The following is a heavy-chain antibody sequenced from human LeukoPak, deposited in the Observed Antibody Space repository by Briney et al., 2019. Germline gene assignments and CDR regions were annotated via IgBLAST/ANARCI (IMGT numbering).Heavy chain of an antibody. CDR2: IYYSRSA. V-gene: IGHV4-39*07. Sequence: SETLSLTCTVSGGSISSSNYYWGWIRQPPGKGLEWIGSIYYSRSAFYNPSLKSRVTISVDTSKNQFSLSLSSVTAADTAVYYCARAVAGPNNWFDPWGQGTLVTVSS. CDR1: GGSISSSNYY. D-gene: IGHD6-19*01. CDR3: ARAVAGPNNWFDP. J-gene: IGHJ5*02.